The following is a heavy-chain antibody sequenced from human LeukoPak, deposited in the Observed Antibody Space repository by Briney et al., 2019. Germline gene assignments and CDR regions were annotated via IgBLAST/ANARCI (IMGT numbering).Heavy chain of an antibody. J-gene: IGHJ5*02. CDR1: GFTFSSYE. CDR3: ARPRTIAVAGTGGWFDP. V-gene: IGHV3-48*03. D-gene: IGHD6-19*01. CDR2: ISSSGSTI. Sequence: GGSLRLSCAASGFTFSSYEMNWVRQAPGKGLEWVSYISSSGSTIYYADSVKGRFTISRDNAKNSLYLQMNSLRAEDTAVYYCARPRTIAVAGTGGWFDPWGQGTLVTVSS.